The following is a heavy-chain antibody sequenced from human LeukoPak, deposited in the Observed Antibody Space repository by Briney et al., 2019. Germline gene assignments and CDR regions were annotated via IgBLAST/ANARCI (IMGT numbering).Heavy chain of an antibody. Sequence: PGGSLRLSCAASGFTFSSYWMSWVRQAPGKGLEWVANIKQDGSEKYYVDSVKSRFTISRDNAKNSLYLQMNSLRVEDTAVYYCARLGLEVGGPNWFDPWGQGTLVTVSS. CDR2: IKQDGSEK. V-gene: IGHV3-7*01. J-gene: IGHJ5*02. CDR3: ARLGLEVGGPNWFDP. CDR1: GFTFSSYW. D-gene: IGHD1-1*01.